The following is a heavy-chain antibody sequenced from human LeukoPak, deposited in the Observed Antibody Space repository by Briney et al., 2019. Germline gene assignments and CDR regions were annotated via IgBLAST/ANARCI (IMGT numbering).Heavy chain of an antibody. J-gene: IGHJ4*02. Sequence: GESLKISCKGSGYSFTNYWIGWVRQMPGKGLEWMGIIYPSDSDTRYSPSFQGQVTISADKSINTAYLQWNSLKASDTAMYYCARSGHYDILTGLDYWGQGTLVTVSS. CDR1: GYSFTNYW. V-gene: IGHV5-51*01. CDR3: ARSGHYDILTGLDY. CDR2: IYPSDSDT. D-gene: IGHD3-9*01.